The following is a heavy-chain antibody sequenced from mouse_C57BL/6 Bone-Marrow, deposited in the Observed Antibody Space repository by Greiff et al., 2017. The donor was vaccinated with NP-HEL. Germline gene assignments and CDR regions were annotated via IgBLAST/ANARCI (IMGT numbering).Heavy chain of an antibody. D-gene: IGHD1-1*01. CDR2: IDPENGDT. J-gene: IGHJ1*03. CDR3: TKDYGSHWYFDV. CDR1: GFNIKDDY. Sequence: EVKLMESGAELVRPGASVKLSCTASGFNIKDDYMHWVKQRPEQGLEWIGWIDPENGDTEYASKFQGKATITADTSSNTAYLQLSSLTSEDTAVYYCTKDYGSHWYFDVWGTGTTVTVSS. V-gene: IGHV14-4*01.